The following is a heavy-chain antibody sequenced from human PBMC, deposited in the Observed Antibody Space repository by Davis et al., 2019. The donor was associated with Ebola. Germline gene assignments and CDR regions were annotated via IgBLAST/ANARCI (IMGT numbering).Heavy chain of an antibody. D-gene: IGHD1-26*01. J-gene: IGHJ4*02. CDR1: GYTFTGYY. CDR2: INPNSGDT. Sequence: AASVKVSCKSSGYTFTGYYMHWVRQAPGQGLEWLGRINPNSGDTHYAQKFQGRVTVTRDTSISTAYMELRRLTSDDTAVYYCVRERDPGSGDARYFDYWGQGTLVTVSS. V-gene: IGHV1-2*06. CDR3: VRERDPGSGDARYFDY.